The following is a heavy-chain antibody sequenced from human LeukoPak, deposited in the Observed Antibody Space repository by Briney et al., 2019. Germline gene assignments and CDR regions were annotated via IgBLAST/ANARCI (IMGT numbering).Heavy chain of an antibody. CDR1: GGSISSYY. CDR3: ARQYRKPRTRQLPHRGTWQNWFDP. D-gene: IGHD6-6*01. Sequence: SETLSLTCTVSGGSISSYYWSWIRQPPGKGLEWIGYIYYSGSTNYNPSLKSRVTISVDTSKNQFSLKLSSVTAADTAVYYCARQYRKPRTRQLPHRGTWQNWFDPWGQGTLVTVSS. CDR2: IYYSGST. J-gene: IGHJ5*02. V-gene: IGHV4-59*12.